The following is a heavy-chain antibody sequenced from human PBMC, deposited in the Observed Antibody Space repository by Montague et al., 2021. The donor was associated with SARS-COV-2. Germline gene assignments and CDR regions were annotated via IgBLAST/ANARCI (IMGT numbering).Heavy chain of an antibody. CDR3: ARVRTEQWLALSFDY. J-gene: IGHJ4*02. CDR1: GFSLRTSGMC. CDR2: IDWDDDK. Sequence: PALVKPTQTLTLTCTFSGFSLRTSGMCVSWIRQPPGKALEWLALIDWDDDKYYSTSLETRLNISKDTSKSQVVLTMTNMDPVDTATYYCARVRTEQWLALSFDYWGQGTLVTVSS. V-gene: IGHV2-70*01. D-gene: IGHD6-19*01.